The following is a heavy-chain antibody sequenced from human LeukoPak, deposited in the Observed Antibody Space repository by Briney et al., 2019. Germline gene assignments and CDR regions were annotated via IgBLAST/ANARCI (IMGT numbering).Heavy chain of an antibody. J-gene: IGHJ6*02. Sequence: ASVKVSCKASGYTFTGYYLHWVRQAPGQGLEWMGWINPNSGGTNYAQKFQGRVTMTRDTSISTAYMELSRLRSDDTAVYYCASAVPAAKGDYYYYGMDVWGQGTTVTVSS. CDR1: GYTFTGYY. CDR3: ASAVPAAKGDYYYYGMDV. V-gene: IGHV1-2*02. CDR2: INPNSGGT. D-gene: IGHD2-2*01.